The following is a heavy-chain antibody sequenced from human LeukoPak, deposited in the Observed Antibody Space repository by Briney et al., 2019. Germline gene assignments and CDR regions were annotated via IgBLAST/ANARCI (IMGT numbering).Heavy chain of an antibody. CDR3: ARADTTHPYYFDY. CDR1: GFTFSSYS. D-gene: IGHD5-18*01. CDR2: ISSSSSYI. J-gene: IGHJ4*02. Sequence: PGGSLRLSCAASGFTFSSYSMNWVRQAPGKGLEWVSSISSSSSYIYYADSVKGRFTISRDNAKNSLYLQVTSLRAEDTAVYYCARADTTHPYYFDYWGQGTLVTVSS. V-gene: IGHV3-21*01.